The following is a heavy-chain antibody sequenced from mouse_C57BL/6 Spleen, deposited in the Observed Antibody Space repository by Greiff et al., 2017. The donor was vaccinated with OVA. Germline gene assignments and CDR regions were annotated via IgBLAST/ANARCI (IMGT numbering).Heavy chain of an antibody. CDR3: ARGDWDEGYDMDY. D-gene: IGHD4-1*01. V-gene: IGHV3-6*01. Sequence: EVKLVESGPGLVKPSQSLSLTCSVTGYSITSGYYWNWIRQFPGNKLEWMGYISYDGSNNYNPYLKNRISITRDTSKNQFFLKLNSVTTEDTATYYCARGDWDEGYDMDYWGQGTSVTVSS. CDR1: GYSITSGYY. CDR2: ISYDGSN. J-gene: IGHJ4*01.